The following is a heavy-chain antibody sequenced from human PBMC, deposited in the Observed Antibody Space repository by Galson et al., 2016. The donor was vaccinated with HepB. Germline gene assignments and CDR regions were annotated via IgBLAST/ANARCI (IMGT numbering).Heavy chain of an antibody. CDR2: ISDDGRKK. V-gene: IGHV3-30*03. J-gene: IGHJ4*02. D-gene: IGHD3-22*01. Sequence: SLRLSCAVSGLKFSNYGVHWVRQAPGKGLEWVAIISDDGRKKYYADSVEGRFTISRDNDDYTLSLQMNSLRPEDTSVYYCAISGVQGLNYYDGSGYFPMGYWGQGTLVTVSS. CDR3: AISGVQGLNYYDGSGYFPMGY. CDR1: GLKFSNYG.